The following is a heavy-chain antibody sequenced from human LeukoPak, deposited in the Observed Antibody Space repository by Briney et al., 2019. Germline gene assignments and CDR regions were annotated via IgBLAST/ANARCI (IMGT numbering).Heavy chain of an antibody. J-gene: IGHJ3*02. CDR3: AREYAGDGAFDI. CDR2: IYTSGST. V-gene: IGHV4-38-2*02. D-gene: IGHD7-27*01. CDR1: GYSISSDYY. Sequence: SETLSLTCTVSGYSISSDYYWGWIRQPAGKGLEWIGRIYTSGSTNYNPSLKSRVTISVDTSKNQFSLKLSSVTAADTAVYYCAREYAGDGAFDIWGQGTMVTVSS.